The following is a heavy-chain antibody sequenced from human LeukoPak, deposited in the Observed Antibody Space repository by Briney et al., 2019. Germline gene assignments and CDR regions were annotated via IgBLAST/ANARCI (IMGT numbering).Heavy chain of an antibody. V-gene: IGHV3-23*01. CDR1: GFTFSSYA. J-gene: IGHJ4*02. CDR3: ANGYSSGWYGLGY. CDR2: ISGSGGST. D-gene: IGHD6-19*01. Sequence: GGSLRLSCAASGFTFSSYAMSWVRQAPGKGLEWVSAISGSGGSTYYADSVKGRLTISRDNSKNTLYLQMNSLRVEDTAVYYCANGYSSGWYGLGYWGQGTLVIVSS.